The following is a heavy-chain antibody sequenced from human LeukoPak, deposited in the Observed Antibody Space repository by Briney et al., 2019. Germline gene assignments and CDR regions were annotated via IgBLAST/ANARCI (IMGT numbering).Heavy chain of an antibody. CDR3: ARDLDDAFDI. CDR1: GGTFSSYA. Sequence: SVKVPCKASGGTFSSYAISWVRQAPGQGLEWMGGIIPIFGTANYAQKFQGRVTITADESTSTAYMELSSLRSEDTAVYYCARDLDDAFDIWGQGTMVTVSS. CDR2: IIPIFGTA. J-gene: IGHJ3*02. V-gene: IGHV1-69*01.